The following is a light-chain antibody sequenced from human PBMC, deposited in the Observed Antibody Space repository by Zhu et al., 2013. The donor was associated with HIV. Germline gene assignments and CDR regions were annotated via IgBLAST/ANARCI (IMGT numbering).Light chain of an antibody. J-gene: IGKJ1*01. CDR1: QSVSSSY. CDR2: GAS. V-gene: IGKV3-20*01. Sequence: EIVLTQSPGTLSLSPGERATLSCRASQSVSSSYLAWYQQKPGQAPSLLIYGASSRATDIPDRFSGGGSGTDFSLTISRLEPEDFAVYYCQLYDPSPTWTFGQGTKVEIK. CDR3: QLYDPSPTWT.